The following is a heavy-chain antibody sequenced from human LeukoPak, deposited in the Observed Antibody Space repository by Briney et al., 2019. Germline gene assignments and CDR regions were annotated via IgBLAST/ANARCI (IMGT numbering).Heavy chain of an antibody. CDR1: GGSISSYY. Sequence: PSETLSLTCTVSGGSISSYYWSWIRQPAGKGLEWIGRIYASESTNYNPSLKSRVTMSVDTSKSQFSLKLISVTAADTAVYYCARDPRGIVGANHNWFDPWGQGTLVILSS. CDR2: IYASEST. CDR3: ARDPRGIVGANHNWFDP. D-gene: IGHD1-26*01. J-gene: IGHJ5*02. V-gene: IGHV4-4*07.